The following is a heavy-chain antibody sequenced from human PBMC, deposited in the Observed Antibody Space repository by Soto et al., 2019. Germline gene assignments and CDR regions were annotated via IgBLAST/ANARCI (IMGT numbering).Heavy chain of an antibody. D-gene: IGHD2-21*01. V-gene: IGHV4-59*01. CDR3: ARGRLWWFFDF. Sequence: SETLSLTCTVSGGSISSYYWSWIRQPPGKGLEWIGYIYYSGSTNYNPSLKSRVTISVDTSKNQFSLKLSSVTAADTAVYYCARGRLWWFFDFWGQGTLVTVSS. J-gene: IGHJ4*02. CDR1: GGSISSYY. CDR2: IYYSGST.